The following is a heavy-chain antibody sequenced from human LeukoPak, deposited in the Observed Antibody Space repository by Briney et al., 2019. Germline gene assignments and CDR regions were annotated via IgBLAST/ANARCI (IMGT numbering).Heavy chain of an antibody. CDR1: GGSVSSGSYY. J-gene: IGHJ4*02. V-gene: IGHV4-61*01. CDR3: ARDNGENIDY. D-gene: IGHD3-10*01. Sequence: PSETLPLTCTVSGGSVSSGSYYWSWIRQPPGKGLEWIGYIYYSGSTNYNPSLKSRVTISVDTSKNQFSLKLSSVTAADTAVYYCARDNGENIDYWGQGTLVTVSS. CDR2: IYYSGST.